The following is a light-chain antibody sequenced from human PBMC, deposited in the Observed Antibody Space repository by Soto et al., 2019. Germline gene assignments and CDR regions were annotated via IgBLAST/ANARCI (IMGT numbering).Light chain of an antibody. CDR1: QSVSSY. CDR2: DAS. V-gene: IGKV3-11*01. Sequence: EIVLTQSPATLSLSPGERATLSCRASQSVSSYLAWYQQKPGQAPRLLIYDASNRATGIPARFSGSGSGTDLPLTLSSLEPEDFAIYYGQPRSNGGGGEYTFGQGTKLEIK. CDR3: QPRSNGGGGEYT. J-gene: IGKJ2*01.